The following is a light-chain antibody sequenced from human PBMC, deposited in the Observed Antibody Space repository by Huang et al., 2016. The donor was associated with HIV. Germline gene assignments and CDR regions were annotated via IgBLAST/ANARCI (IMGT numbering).Light chain of an antibody. CDR3: QQLNSYPCP. V-gene: IGKV1-9*01. Sequence: IQLTQSLSALSASVGDRVTIACRASQGISTFLAWYQQKPGEAPKLLIYAAASLQCWVPSRFSGSGSGTNFTLTISGLQPEDFATSYCQQLNSYPCPFGPGTKVDIK. CDR1: QGISTF. CDR2: AAA. J-gene: IGKJ3*01.